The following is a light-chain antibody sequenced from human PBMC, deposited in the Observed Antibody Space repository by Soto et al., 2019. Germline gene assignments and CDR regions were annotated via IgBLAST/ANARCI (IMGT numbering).Light chain of an antibody. Sequence: QSALTQPAAVSGSPGQSITISCTGTLSDVGGDNSVSWYQQHPGKAPKLVIYDINNRPSGVSHRFSGSKSGNTASLTISGLQADDEADYYCSSYRNTSTLVFGTGTKVTVL. CDR1: LSDVGGDNS. CDR3: SSYRNTSTLV. CDR2: DIN. J-gene: IGLJ1*01. V-gene: IGLV2-14*01.